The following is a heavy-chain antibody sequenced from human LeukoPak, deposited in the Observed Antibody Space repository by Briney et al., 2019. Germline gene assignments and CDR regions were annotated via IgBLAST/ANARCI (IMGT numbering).Heavy chain of an antibody. CDR3: ARVRWFGELFSDY. CDR1: GYTFTGYY. Sequence: GASVKVSCKASGYTFTGYYMHWVRQAPGQGLEWMGWINPNSGGTNYAQKFQGRVTMTRDTSTGTAYMELRSLRSDDTAVYYCARVRWFGELFSDYWGQGTLVTVSS. V-gene: IGHV1-2*02. CDR2: INPNSGGT. J-gene: IGHJ4*02. D-gene: IGHD3-10*01.